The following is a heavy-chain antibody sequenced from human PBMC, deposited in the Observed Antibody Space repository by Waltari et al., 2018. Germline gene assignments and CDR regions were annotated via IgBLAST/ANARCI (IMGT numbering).Heavy chain of an antibody. CDR1: GCRGSDNY. D-gene: IGHD3-10*01. CDR2: IYGGGST. CDR3: ARGGRRGAYIDY. Sequence: EVQLVESGGGLVQPGGSLRLSGAASGCRGSDNYMTWVRQRPGKGLEWVSVIYGGGSTYYADSVKGRFLISRHSSENTLYLQMNSLRDDDTAIYYCARGGRRGAYIDYWGQGTLVTVSS. V-gene: IGHV3-53*04. J-gene: IGHJ4*02.